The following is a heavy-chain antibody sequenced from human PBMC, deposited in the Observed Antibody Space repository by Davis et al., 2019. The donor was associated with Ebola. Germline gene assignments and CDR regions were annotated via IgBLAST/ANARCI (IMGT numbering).Heavy chain of an antibody. CDR2: ISAYNGNT. Sequence: ASVKVSCKASGYTFTSYGISWVRQAPGQGLEWMGWISAYNGNTNYAQKLQGRVTMTTDTSTSTAYMELRSLRSDDTAVYYCARDLRNYCSSTSCSNFDYWGQGTLVTVSS. J-gene: IGHJ4*02. D-gene: IGHD2-2*01. CDR3: ARDLRNYCSSTSCSNFDY. CDR1: GYTFTSYG. V-gene: IGHV1-18*01.